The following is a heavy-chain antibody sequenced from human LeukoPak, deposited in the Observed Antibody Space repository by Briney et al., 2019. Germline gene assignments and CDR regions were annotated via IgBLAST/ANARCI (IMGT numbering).Heavy chain of an antibody. J-gene: IGHJ5*02. CDR2: INHSGST. Sequence: SETLSRICAVSGGSFTGYYWSWIRQPPGMGLEWIGEINHSGSTIYNPSLKSRVTILLDTSKNQFSLKLTSVTAADTAVYFCATEPGYCSGGRCYGGWFDPRGQGTLVTVSS. CDR1: GGSFTGYY. V-gene: IGHV4-34*01. D-gene: IGHD2-15*01. CDR3: ATEPGYCSGGRCYGGWFDP.